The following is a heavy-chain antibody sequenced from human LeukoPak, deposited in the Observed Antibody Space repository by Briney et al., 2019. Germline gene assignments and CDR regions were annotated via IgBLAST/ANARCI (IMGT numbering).Heavy chain of an antibody. V-gene: IGHV3-23*01. CDR3: VRDTGVSAYNDY. CDR1: GFTFSSHT. Sequence: GGSLRVSCAASGFTFSSHTMNWVRQALGKGLEWVSAIGGSGGRTDYADAVKGRFTISRDNSRNTLYLQMTSLRAEDTAVYYCVRDTGVSAYNDYWGQGTLVTVSS. D-gene: IGHD2-8*02. CDR2: IGGSGGRT. J-gene: IGHJ4*02.